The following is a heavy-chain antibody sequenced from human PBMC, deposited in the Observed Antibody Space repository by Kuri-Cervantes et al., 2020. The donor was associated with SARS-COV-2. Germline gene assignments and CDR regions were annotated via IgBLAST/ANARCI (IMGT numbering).Heavy chain of an antibody. V-gene: IGHV4-30-2*01. CDR3: VAAILGVETGYFKH. CDR2: IYQARST. J-gene: IGHJ1*01. Sequence: SQSLSLTCAVSVYSISSGGYSCSWIRQPPGKGLGWSGSIYQARSTFYNPSLKSRVSISLDRSKNQYSLNLSSVTPAATAVNYCVAAILGVETGYFKHWGQGTLVTVSS. D-gene: IGHD3-3*01. CDR1: VYSISSGGYS.